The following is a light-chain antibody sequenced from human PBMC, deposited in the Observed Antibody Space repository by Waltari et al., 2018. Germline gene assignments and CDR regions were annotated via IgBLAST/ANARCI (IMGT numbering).Light chain of an antibody. V-gene: IGKV3-11*01. CDR1: QSVNTK. Sequence: EIVLTQSPATLSLSPGQGATLPRRASQSVNTKLAWYQQKPGQAPRLLIYDASNRATGIPGRFSGRGSGTDFTLTISSLEPEDFAVYYCQQRSNWPPMYTFGQGTKLEIK. J-gene: IGKJ2*01. CDR2: DAS. CDR3: QQRSNWPPMYT.